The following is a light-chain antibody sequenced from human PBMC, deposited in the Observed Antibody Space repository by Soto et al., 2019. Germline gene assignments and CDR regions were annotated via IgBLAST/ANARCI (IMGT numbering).Light chain of an antibody. CDR3: QQYFSYTPWT. CDR2: DAS. J-gene: IGKJ1*01. V-gene: IGKV1-5*01. CDR1: QSISTW. Sequence: DIQLTQSPSTLSESVGDRVTISCRASQSISTWLAWYQQKLGKAPKLLIYDASSLQSGVPSRFSGGGSGTEFTLTISSLQPDDFATYYCQQYFSYTPWTFGQGTRVEV.